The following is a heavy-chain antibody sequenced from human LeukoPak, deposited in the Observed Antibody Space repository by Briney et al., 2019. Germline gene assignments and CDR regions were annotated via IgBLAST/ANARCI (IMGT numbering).Heavy chain of an antibody. V-gene: IGHV3-11*06. Sequence: GGSLRLSCAASGFPFSEYSDYYMSWIRQAPGKGLEWVSYISTAGTYRIYADSVKGRFTISRDNAKNLLYLEMNSLRAEDTAVYYCASHGGHTYFDYWGQGTLVTVSS. CDR3: ASHGGHTYFDY. CDR2: ISTAGTYR. CDR1: GFPFSEYSDYY. D-gene: IGHD3-16*01. J-gene: IGHJ4*02.